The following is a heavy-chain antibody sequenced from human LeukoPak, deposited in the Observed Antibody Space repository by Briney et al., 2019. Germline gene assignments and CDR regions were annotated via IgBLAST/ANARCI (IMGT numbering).Heavy chain of an antibody. J-gene: IGHJ2*01. CDR3: AREGITMVRGVFNWYFDL. Sequence: GGSQRLSCAASGFTFSIYSMNWVRQAPGKGLEWVSSISSSSSYIYYADSVKGRFTISRDNAKNSLYLQMNSLRAEDTAVYYCAREGITMVRGVFNWYFDLWGRGTLVTVSS. V-gene: IGHV3-21*01. CDR1: GFTFSIYS. CDR2: ISSSSSYI. D-gene: IGHD3-10*01.